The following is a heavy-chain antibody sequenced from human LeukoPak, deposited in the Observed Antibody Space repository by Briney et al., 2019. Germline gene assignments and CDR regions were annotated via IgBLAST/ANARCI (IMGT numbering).Heavy chain of an antibody. CDR3: ARGWKYSYGQAFDY. V-gene: IGHV1-8*03. Sequence: ASVKVSCKASGYTFTSYDINWVRQATGQGLEWMGWMNPNSGNTGYAQKFQGGVTITRNTSISTAYMELSSLRSEDTAVYYCARGWKYSYGQAFDYWGQGTLVTVSS. CDR2: MNPNSGNT. J-gene: IGHJ4*02. CDR1: GYTFTSYD. D-gene: IGHD5-18*01.